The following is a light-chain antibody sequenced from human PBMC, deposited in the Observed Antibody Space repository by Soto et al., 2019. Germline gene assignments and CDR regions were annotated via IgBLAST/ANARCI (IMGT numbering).Light chain of an antibody. Sequence: QSALTQPASVSGSPGQSITISCTGTSSDVGGYNYVSWYQQHPGKAPKLMIYDVRYRPSGVSDRFSGSKSGNTASLTISGLQAEDGADYYCSAYTSSSTPYVFGSGTKVTVL. V-gene: IGLV2-14*01. CDR2: DVR. CDR1: SSDVGGYNY. J-gene: IGLJ1*01. CDR3: SAYTSSSTPYV.